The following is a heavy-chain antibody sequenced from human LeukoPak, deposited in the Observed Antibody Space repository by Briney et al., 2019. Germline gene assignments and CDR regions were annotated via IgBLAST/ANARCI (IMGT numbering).Heavy chain of an antibody. CDR2: ISAYNGNT. CDR3: ARDPYGDYGSAVDY. J-gene: IGHJ4*02. CDR1: GYTFTSYG. Sequence: ASVKVSCKASGYTFTSYGISWVRQAPGQGLEWMGWISAYNGNTNYAQKLQGRVTMTTDTSTSTAYMELRSLRSDDTAVYYCARDPYGDYGSAVDYWSQGTLVTVSS. D-gene: IGHD4-17*01. V-gene: IGHV1-18*01.